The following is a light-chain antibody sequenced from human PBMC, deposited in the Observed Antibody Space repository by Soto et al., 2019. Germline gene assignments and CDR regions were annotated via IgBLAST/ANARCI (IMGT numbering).Light chain of an antibody. CDR3: SSYAGSDNVV. V-gene: IGLV2-8*01. J-gene: IGLJ2*01. Sequence: QSALTQPPSASGSPGQSVTISCTGTSSDVGGYDYVSWYQQHPGKAPKLMIYAVSQRPSGVPDRSSGSKSGNTASLTVSGLQAEDEADYYCSSYAGSDNVVFGGGTKVTVL. CDR2: AVS. CDR1: SSDVGGYDY.